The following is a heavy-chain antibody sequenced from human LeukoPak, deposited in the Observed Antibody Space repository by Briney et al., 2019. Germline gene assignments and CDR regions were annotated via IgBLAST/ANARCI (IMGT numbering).Heavy chain of an antibody. CDR3: ARAAVWSFPYYFDY. CDR1: GYTFTGYY. V-gene: IGHV1-2*02. Sequence: ASVKVSCKASGYTFTGYYMHWVRQAPGQGLEWMGWINPNSGGTNYAQKFQGRVTMTRDTSISTAYMELSRLRSDDTAVYYCARAAVWSFPYYFDYWGQGTLVTVSS. CDR2: INPNSGGT. J-gene: IGHJ4*02. D-gene: IGHD3-10*01.